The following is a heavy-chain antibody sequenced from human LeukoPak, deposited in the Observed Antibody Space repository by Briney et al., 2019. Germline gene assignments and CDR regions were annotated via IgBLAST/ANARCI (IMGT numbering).Heavy chain of an antibody. Sequence: GRSLRLSCAASGFTFSIAWMSWVRHAPGKGLVWVSRINIEGSSTSYADSVKGRFPISRDNAKNTLYLQMNSLRAEDTAVYYCARDLERDEDYWGQGTLVTVSS. CDR3: ARDLERDEDY. J-gene: IGHJ4*02. V-gene: IGHV3-74*01. CDR2: INIEGSST. CDR1: GFTFSIAW. D-gene: IGHD1-1*01.